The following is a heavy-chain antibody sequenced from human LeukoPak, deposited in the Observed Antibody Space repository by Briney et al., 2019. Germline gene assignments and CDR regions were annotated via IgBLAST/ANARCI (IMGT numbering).Heavy chain of an antibody. CDR1: GGSISSYY. CDR2: IYYSGST. J-gene: IGHJ3*02. Sequence: SETLSLTCTVSGGSISSYYWGWIRQPPGKGLEWIGSIYYSGSTYYNPFLKSRVTISVDTSKNQFSLKLSSVTAADTAVYYCARDMCDPCPEGAFDIWGQGTMVTVSS. V-gene: IGHV4-39*07. CDR3: ARDMCDPCPEGAFDI. D-gene: IGHD3-10*02.